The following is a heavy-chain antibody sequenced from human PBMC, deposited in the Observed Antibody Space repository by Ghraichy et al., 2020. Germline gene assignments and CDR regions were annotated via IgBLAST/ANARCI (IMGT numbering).Heavy chain of an antibody. CDR3: SQVIKMHGMDLGT. CDR2: IKSKGSGGTT. CDR1: GLTFSDAW. J-gene: IGHJ4*02. D-gene: IGHD1-1*01. V-gene: IGHV3-15*01. Sequence: GGSLRLSCAVSGLTFSDAWMSWVRQAPGKGLEWVGRIKSKGSGGTTDYAAPGKGRFTISRDDSKNAVYLQMNSLKTEDTAVYYCSQVIKMHGMDLGTWGQGTLVTVSS.